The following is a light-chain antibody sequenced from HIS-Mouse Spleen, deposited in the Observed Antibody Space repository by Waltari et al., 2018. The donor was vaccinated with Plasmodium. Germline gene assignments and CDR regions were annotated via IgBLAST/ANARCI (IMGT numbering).Light chain of an antibody. J-gene: IGKJ1*01. CDR2: AAS. V-gene: IGKV1-39*01. CDR1: QSSSSY. Sequence: DIQMTQSPSSLSASVGDRVTITCRASQSSSSYLNWYQQKPGKATKLLIYAASSLQSGVPSRFSGSGSGTDFTLTISSLQPEDFATYNCQQSYSTWTFGQGTKVEIK. CDR3: QQSYSTWT.